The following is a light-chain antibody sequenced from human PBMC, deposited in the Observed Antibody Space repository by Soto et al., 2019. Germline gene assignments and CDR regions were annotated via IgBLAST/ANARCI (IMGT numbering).Light chain of an antibody. CDR3: QQYDTYSPTT. CDR1: QSISSW. Sequence: DIQMTQSPSTLSASVGDRVTITCRASQSISSWLAWYQQKPGKAPKLLIYKASSLESGVPSRFSGSGSGTEFTLTISILQPDNFATDNGQQYDTYSPTTFGGAAKVEIK. CDR2: KAS. V-gene: IGKV1-5*03. J-gene: IGKJ4*01.